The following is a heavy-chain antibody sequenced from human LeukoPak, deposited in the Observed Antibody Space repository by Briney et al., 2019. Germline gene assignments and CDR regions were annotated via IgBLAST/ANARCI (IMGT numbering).Heavy chain of an antibody. CDR1: GASVSSDEYY. V-gene: IGHV4-31*03. Sequence: SETLSLTCSVSGASVSSDEYYWGWIRQLPGQGLEWIGYVYYSGSSYYIPSLESRLTMSVDTSKNQFSLKLRSVTAADTAVYYCARGNILRFLEWFLDFWGQGTLVTVSS. J-gene: IGHJ4*02. D-gene: IGHD3-3*01. CDR2: VYYSGSS. CDR3: ARGNILRFLEWFLDF.